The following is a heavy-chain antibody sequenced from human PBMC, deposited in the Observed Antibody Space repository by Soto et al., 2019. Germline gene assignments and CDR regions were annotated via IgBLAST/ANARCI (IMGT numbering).Heavy chain of an antibody. V-gene: IGHV4-31*03. J-gene: IGHJ4*02. CDR3: ARVPFGSNGVTYFDY. Sequence: QVQLQESGPGLVKPSQTLSLTCTVSGGSISSGGYYWSWIRRHPGKGLEWIGYIYYSGSTYYNPPLKSRVTISVDTSKNQSSLKLTSVTAADTAVYYCARVPFGSNGVTYFDYWGQGTLVTVSS. D-gene: IGHD1-26*01. CDR1: GGSISSGGYY. CDR2: IYYSGST.